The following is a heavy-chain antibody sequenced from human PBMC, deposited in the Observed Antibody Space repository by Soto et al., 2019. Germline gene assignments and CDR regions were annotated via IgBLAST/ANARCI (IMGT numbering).Heavy chain of an antibody. D-gene: IGHD3-10*01. J-gene: IGHJ4*02. CDR2: IYYSGST. CDR1: GGSISSYY. Sequence: QVQLQESGPGLVKPSETLSLTCTVSGGSISSYYWSWIRQPPGKGLEWIGYIYYSGSTNCNPSLKSRVTISVDTSKNQFSLKLSSVTAADTAVYYCARDPAGSGSYYNWGQGTLVTVSS. CDR3: ARDPAGSGSYYN. V-gene: IGHV4-59*01.